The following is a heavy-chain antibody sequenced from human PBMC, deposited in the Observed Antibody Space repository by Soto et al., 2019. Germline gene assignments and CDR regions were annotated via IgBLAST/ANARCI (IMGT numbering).Heavy chain of an antibody. Sequence: SETLSLTCAVYGGSFSGYYWSWIRQPPGKGLEWIGEINHSGNTNYNPSLKSRVTISVDTSKNQLFLNLSSVTAADTAMYYCARHHVRGRTIAGAAEFWRQGTLVTVSS. CDR2: INHSGNT. CDR3: ARHHVRGRTIAGAAEF. CDR1: GGSFSGYY. D-gene: IGHD6-13*01. V-gene: IGHV4-34*01. J-gene: IGHJ4*02.